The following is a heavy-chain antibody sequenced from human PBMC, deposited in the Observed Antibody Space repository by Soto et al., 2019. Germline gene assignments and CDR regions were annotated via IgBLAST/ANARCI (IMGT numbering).Heavy chain of an antibody. D-gene: IGHD3-10*01. CDR2: IYYSGST. Sequence: SETLSLTCTVSGGSISSNSYYWGWIRQPPGKGLEWIGSIYYSGSTYYNPSLKSRVTISVDTSKNQFSLKLTSVTAADTAVYYCARRARVRGVNWFDPWGQGTLVTVS. CDR3: ARRARVRGVNWFDP. J-gene: IGHJ5*02. CDR1: GGSISSNSYY. V-gene: IGHV4-39*01.